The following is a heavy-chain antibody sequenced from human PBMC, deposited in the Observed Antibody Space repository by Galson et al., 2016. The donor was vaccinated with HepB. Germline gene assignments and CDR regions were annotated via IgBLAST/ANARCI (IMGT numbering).Heavy chain of an antibody. D-gene: IGHD4-17*01. CDR3: ARHEDYGDLPDY. CDR2: IHYSGST. CDR1: GGSISYRNYY. Sequence: SETLSLTCTVSGGSISYRNYYWGWIRQPPGKGLEWIGSIHYSGSTYYNPSLKSRVSISGDTSKNQFSLKLSSVTAADTAVYYCARHEDYGDLPDYWGQGTLVTVSS. V-gene: IGHV4-39*01. J-gene: IGHJ4*02.